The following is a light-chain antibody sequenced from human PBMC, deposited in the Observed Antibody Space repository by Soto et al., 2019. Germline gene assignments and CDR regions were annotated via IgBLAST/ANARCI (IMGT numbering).Light chain of an antibody. J-gene: IGKJ1*01. CDR2: AAS. V-gene: IGKV1-39*01. Sequence: DIQMTQSPSSLSASVGDRVTITCRASQSISSFLNWYQQKPGKAPKLLIYAASNLQSGVPSRFSGSGSGTDFTLTISSLQPADFANYYCQQSYSTPPWTLGQGTKVDIK. CDR1: QSISSF. CDR3: QQSYSTPPWT.